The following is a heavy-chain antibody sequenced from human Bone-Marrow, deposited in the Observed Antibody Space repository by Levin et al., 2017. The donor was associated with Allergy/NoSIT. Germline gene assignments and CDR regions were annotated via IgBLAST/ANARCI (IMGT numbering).Heavy chain of an antibody. V-gene: IGHV1-18*01. J-gene: IGHJ5*02. CDR3: ARDLEVVVAATPNNWFDP. CDR1: GYTFTSYG. CDR2: ISAYNGNT. Sequence: GESLKISCKASGYTFTSYGISWVRQAPGQGLEWMGWISAYNGNTNYAQKLQGRVTMTTDTSTSTAYMELRSLRSDDTAVYYCARDLEVVVAATPNNWFDPWGQGTLVTVSS. D-gene: IGHD2-15*01.